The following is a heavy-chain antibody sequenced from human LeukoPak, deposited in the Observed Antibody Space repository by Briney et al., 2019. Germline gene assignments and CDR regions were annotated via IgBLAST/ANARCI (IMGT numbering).Heavy chain of an antibody. CDR2: IKQDGSEK. J-gene: IGHJ3*02. CDR3: ARVYGSGSQWGAFDI. D-gene: IGHD3-10*01. V-gene: IGHV3-7*04. CDR1: GFTFSSYW. Sequence: GGSLRLSCAASGFTFSSYWMSWVRQAPGKGLEWVANIKQDGSEKYYVDSVKGRFTISRDNAKNSLYLQMNSLRAEDTAVYYCARVYGSGSQWGAFDIWGQGTMVTVSS.